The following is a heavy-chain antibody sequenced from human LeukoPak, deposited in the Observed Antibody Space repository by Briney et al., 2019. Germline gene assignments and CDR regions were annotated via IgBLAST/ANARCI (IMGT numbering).Heavy chain of an antibody. CDR2: IIPILGIA. J-gene: IGHJ4*02. CDR1: GGTFSSYA. CDR3: ARSAVDIALFGY. V-gene: IGHV1-69*04. D-gene: IGHD5-12*01. Sequence: SVKVSCKASGGTFSSYAISWVRQAPGQGLEWMGRIIPILGIANYAQKFQGRVTITADKSTSTAYMELSSLRSEDAAVYYCARSAVDIALFGYWGQGTLVTVSS.